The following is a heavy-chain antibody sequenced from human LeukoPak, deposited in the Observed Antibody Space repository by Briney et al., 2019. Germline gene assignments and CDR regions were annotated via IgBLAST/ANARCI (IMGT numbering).Heavy chain of an antibody. Sequence: KSSQTLSLTCTVPGGSISSGSYFWSWIRQPAGKGLEWIGRIYTSGSTNYNPSLKSRVTISVDTSKNQFSLKLSSVTAADTAVYYCASDRIEVDAFDIWGQGTMVTVSS. CDR1: GGSISSGSYF. J-gene: IGHJ3*02. D-gene: IGHD2-15*01. CDR3: ASDRIEVDAFDI. V-gene: IGHV4-61*02. CDR2: IYTSGST.